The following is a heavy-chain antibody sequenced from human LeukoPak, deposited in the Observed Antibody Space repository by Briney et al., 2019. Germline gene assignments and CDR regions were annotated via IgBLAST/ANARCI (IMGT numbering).Heavy chain of an antibody. Sequence: PSETQSLTCTVSGYSISSGYYWGWIRQPPGKGLEWVGYIYDSGIAFYNPSLKSRVTMSVDTSKNQFSLKLSSVTAADTAVYYCARAFYPGYYSYMAVWGKGTTVTVSS. CDR1: GYSISSGYY. J-gene: IGHJ6*03. CDR3: ARAFYPGYYSYMAV. CDR2: IYDSGIA. D-gene: IGHD3-3*02. V-gene: IGHV4-38-2*02.